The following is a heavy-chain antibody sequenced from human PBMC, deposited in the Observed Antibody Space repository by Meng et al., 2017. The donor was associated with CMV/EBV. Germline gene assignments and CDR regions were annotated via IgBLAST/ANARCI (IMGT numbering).Heavy chain of an antibody. V-gene: IGHV3-21*01. CDR3: ARGGKGV. Sequence: GESLKISCAASGFTFSSYSMNWVRQAPGKGLEWVSSISSSSSYIYYADSVKGRFTISRDSAKNSLYLQMNSLRAEDTAVYYCARGGKGVWGQGTTVTVSS. CDR1: GFTFSSYS. CDR2: ISSSSSYI. J-gene: IGHJ6*02.